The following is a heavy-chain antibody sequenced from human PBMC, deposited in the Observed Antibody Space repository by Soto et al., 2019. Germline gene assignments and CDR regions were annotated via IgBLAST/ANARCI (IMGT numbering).Heavy chain of an antibody. Sequence: GGSLRLSCAASGFTFSSYAMSWVRQAPGKGLEWVSVISGSGGSTYYADSVKGRFTISRDNSKNTLYLQMNSLRAEDTAVYYCAKDFAGRDWFDPWGQGTQVTVSS. CDR2: ISGSGGST. V-gene: IGHV3-23*01. D-gene: IGHD3-3*01. CDR3: AKDFAGRDWFDP. CDR1: GFTFSSYA. J-gene: IGHJ5*02.